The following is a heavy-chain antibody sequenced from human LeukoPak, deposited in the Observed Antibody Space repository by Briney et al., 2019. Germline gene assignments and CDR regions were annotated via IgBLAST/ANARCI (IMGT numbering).Heavy chain of an antibody. Sequence: ASVKVSCKASGYTFTSYGISWVRQAPGQGLEWMGWISAYNGNTNYAQKLQGRVTMTTHTSTSTAYMELRSLRSDDTAVYYCAREVYCSGGSCYNTPNDYWGQGTLVTVSS. CDR1: GYTFTSYG. J-gene: IGHJ4*02. V-gene: IGHV1-18*01. CDR2: ISAYNGNT. D-gene: IGHD2-15*01. CDR3: AREVYCSGGSCYNTPNDY.